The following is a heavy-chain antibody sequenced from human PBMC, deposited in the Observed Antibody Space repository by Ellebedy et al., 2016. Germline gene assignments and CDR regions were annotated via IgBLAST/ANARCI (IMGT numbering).Heavy chain of an antibody. J-gene: IGHJ4*02. CDR1: GFTFSSYW. D-gene: IGHD3-9*01. CDR2: INSDGSST. V-gene: IGHV3-74*01. Sequence: GESLKISCAASGFTFSSYWMHWVRQAPGKGLVWVSRINSDGSSTSYADSVKGRFTISRDNSKNTLYLQMNSLRAEDTAVYYCAKPSAAYYDILTGYSWGQGTLVTVSS. CDR3: AKPSAAYYDILTGYS.